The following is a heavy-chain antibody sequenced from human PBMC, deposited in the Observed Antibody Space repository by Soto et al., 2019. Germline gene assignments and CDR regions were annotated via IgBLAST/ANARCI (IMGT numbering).Heavy chain of an antibody. V-gene: IGHV3-30-3*01. D-gene: IGHD2-2*01. CDR1: GFTFSSYA. J-gene: IGHJ6*02. CDR3: ARTYCSSTSCHYYYYYYGMDV. Sequence: PGGSLRLSCAASGFTFSSYAMHWVRQAPGKGLEWVAVISYDGSNKYYADSVKGRFTISRDNSKNTLYLQMNSLRAEDTAVYYCARTYCSSTSCHYYYYYYGMDVWGQGTTLTVSS. CDR2: ISYDGSNK.